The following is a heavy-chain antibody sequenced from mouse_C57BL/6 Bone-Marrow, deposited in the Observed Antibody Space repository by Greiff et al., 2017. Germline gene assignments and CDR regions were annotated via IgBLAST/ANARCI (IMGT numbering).Heavy chain of an antibody. CDR2: IDPETGGT. J-gene: IGHJ1*03. CDR1: GYTFTDYE. D-gene: IGHD1-1*01. Sequence: VQLQQSGAELVRPGASVTLSCKASGYTFTDYEMHWVKQTPVHGLEWIGAIDPETGGTAYNQKFKGKAILTADKSSSTAYMELRSLTSDVSAVYYCTNTSVGRPLYWYFDDWGTGTPVTVSA. CDR3: TNTSVGRPLYWYFDD. V-gene: IGHV1-15*01.